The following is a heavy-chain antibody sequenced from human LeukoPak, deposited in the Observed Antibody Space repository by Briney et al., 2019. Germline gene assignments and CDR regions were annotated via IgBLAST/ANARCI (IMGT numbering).Heavy chain of an antibody. CDR2: ISSRGSTI. Sequence: PGGSLRLSCAASGFTFSDYYMTWIRQAPGKGLEWVSHISSRGSTIYYADSVKGRFTISRDNAKNSLYLQMNSLRAEDTAVYYCARGPFASGSYSLYGYGSVFDYWGQGTLVTVSS. CDR3: ARGPFASGSYSLYGYGSVFDY. D-gene: IGHD3-10*01. J-gene: IGHJ4*02. CDR1: GFTFSDYY. V-gene: IGHV3-11*01.